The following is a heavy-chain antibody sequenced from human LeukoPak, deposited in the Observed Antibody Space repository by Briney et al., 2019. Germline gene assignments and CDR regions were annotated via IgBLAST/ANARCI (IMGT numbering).Heavy chain of an antibody. Sequence: GESLRLSCAVSGITFRSYAMSWVRQAPGKGLEWVSGISGSGDIIYYADSIKGRFTVSRDNSKNTLHLQMYSLRAEDTALYYCAKDDIAVAGYFDSWGQGTLVTVSS. V-gene: IGHV3-23*01. CDR1: GITFRSYA. CDR2: ISGSGDII. CDR3: AKDDIAVAGYFDS. D-gene: IGHD6-19*01. J-gene: IGHJ4*02.